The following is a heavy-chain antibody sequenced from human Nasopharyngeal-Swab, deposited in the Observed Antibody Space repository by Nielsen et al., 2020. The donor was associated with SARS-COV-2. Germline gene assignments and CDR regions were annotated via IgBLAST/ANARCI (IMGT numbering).Heavy chain of an antibody. CDR2: INHNGRT. CDR3: ARGKVEVTMIVVVITTGSYYFDY. V-gene: IGHV4-34*01. Sequence: CQASGMGLEWIGVINHNGRTNYNPSLKSRVSISLDPSKNQFSLKLSSVTAADAAVYYCARGKVEVTMIVVVITTGSYYFDYWGRGTLVTVSS. J-gene: IGHJ4*02. D-gene: IGHD3-22*01.